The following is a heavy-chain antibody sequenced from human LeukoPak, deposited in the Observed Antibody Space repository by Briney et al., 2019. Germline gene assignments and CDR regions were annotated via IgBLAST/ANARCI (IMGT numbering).Heavy chain of an antibody. CDR3: ARVPHDYGDYVNWFDP. D-gene: IGHD4-17*01. Sequence: SETLSLTCTVSGGSVSSGDYYWSWIRQPPGKGLEWIGYIYHSGSTNYNPSLKSRVTISVDTSKNQFSLKLSSVTAADTAVYYCARVPHDYGDYVNWFDPWGQGTLVTVSS. CDR2: IYHSGST. V-gene: IGHV4-61*08. CDR1: GGSVSSGDYY. J-gene: IGHJ5*02.